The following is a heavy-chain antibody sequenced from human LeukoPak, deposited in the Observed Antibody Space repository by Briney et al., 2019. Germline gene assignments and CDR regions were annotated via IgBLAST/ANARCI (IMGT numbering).Heavy chain of an antibody. CDR3: ARHVAHITIFGVARTRPSYNWFDP. Sequence: GESLKTSCKGSGYSFTSYWIGWVRQMPGKGLESMGIIYPGDSDTRYSPSFQGQVTISADKSISTAYLQWSSLKASDTAMYYCARHVAHITIFGVARTRPSYNWFDPWGQGTLVTVSS. D-gene: IGHD3-3*01. CDR1: GYSFTSYW. V-gene: IGHV5-51*01. J-gene: IGHJ5*02. CDR2: IYPGDSDT.